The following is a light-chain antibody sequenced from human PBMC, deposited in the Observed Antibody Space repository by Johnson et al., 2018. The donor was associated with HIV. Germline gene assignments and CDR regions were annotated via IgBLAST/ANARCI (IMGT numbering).Light chain of an antibody. CDR2: ENN. V-gene: IGLV1-51*02. J-gene: IGLJ1*01. CDR3: GTWDSSLSAYV. CDR1: SSNIGNNY. Sequence: QSVLTQPPSVSAAPGQRVTISCSGSSSNIGNNYVSWYQQLAGTAPKLLIYENNKQPSGIPDRFSGSKSGPSATLGITGIQTGDEADYYCGTWDSSLSAYVFVTGTKVTVL.